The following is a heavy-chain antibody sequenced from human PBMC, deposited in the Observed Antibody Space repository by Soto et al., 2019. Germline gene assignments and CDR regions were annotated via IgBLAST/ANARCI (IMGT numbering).Heavy chain of an antibody. CDR2: INRSRIT. CDR3: ARELRGYCSGGSCYSIFGY. Sequence: SEHMSLTSAVYSRTFSGYYWIWIRQPPGKGLEWIGEINRSRITNYNPALKSRVTISVVTSKNQFSLKLSSVTAADTAVYYCARELRGYCSGGSCYSIFGYWGQGTLVTVSS. D-gene: IGHD2-15*01. V-gene: IGHV4-34*01. J-gene: IGHJ4*02. CDR1: SRTFSGYY.